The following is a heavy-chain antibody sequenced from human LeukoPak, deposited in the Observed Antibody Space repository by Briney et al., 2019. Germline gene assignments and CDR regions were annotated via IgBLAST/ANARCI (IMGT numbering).Heavy chain of an antibody. Sequence: GGSLRLSCTASGFTFGDYAMSWVRQAPGKGLEWVGFIRSKAYGGTTEYAASVKGRFTISRDDSKSIAYPQMNSLKTEDTAVYYCTRFTVVTPTDYWGQGTLVTVSS. CDR3: TRFTVVTPTDY. D-gene: IGHD4-23*01. J-gene: IGHJ4*02. CDR2: IRSKAYGGTT. CDR1: GFTFGDYA. V-gene: IGHV3-49*04.